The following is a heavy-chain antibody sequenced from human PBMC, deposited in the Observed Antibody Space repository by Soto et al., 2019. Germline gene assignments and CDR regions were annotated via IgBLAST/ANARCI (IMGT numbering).Heavy chain of an antibody. CDR1: GFTFSSYW. Sequence: GGSLRLSCAASGFTFSSYWMSWVRQAPRKGLEWVANIKQDGGEKDYVDSVKGRFTISRDNAKNSLYLQMNSLRAEDTAVYYCVRDNDYFDGSGYYRTFDYWGQGPLVTVSS. CDR2: IKQDGGEK. V-gene: IGHV3-7*01. D-gene: IGHD3-22*01. J-gene: IGHJ4*02. CDR3: VRDNDYFDGSGYYRTFDY.